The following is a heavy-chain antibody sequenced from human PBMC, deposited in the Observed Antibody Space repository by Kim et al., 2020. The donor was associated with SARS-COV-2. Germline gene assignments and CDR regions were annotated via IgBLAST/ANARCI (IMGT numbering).Heavy chain of an antibody. Sequence: SETLSLTCAVYGGSFSGYYWSWIRQPPGKGLEWIGEINHSGSTNYNPSLKSRVTISVDTSKNQFSLKLSSVTAADTAVYYCARSPALTYYYGSGSRFDYWCQGTLVTVSS. V-gene: IGHV4-34*01. J-gene: IGHJ4*02. CDR3: ARSPALTYYYGSGSRFDY. D-gene: IGHD3-10*01. CDR2: INHSGST. CDR1: GGSFSGYY.